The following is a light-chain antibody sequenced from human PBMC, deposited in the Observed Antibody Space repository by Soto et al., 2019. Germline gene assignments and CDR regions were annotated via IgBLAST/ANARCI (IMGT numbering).Light chain of an antibody. CDR2: GAT. V-gene: IGKV3-20*01. CDR1: QRISSNY. Sequence: EVVLTQSPGTLSLSPGERATLSCKTSQRISSNYLAWYQQKPGQAPRLLIYGATSRATGFPDRFSGSGSGTDFTLTISRLEPEDFAVYYCQQFGTTSATFGQGTKLEIK. CDR3: QQFGTTSAT. J-gene: IGKJ2*01.